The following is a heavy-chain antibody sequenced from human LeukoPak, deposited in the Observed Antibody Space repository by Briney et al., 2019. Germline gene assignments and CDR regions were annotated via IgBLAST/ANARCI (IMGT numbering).Heavy chain of an antibody. CDR2: IYYSGST. V-gene: IGHV4-59*08. J-gene: IGHJ4*02. D-gene: IGHD5-24*01. CDR3: ARLSFPSDGYNYYFDS. CDR1: GRSISSYY. Sequence: SETLSLTCTVSGRSISSYYWSCIRQPPGKGLEWIGYIYYSGSTNYNPSLKSRLTISVDPSKKQFSLTLSSVTAAETAVYYCARLSFPSDGYNYYFDSWGQGTLVTVSS.